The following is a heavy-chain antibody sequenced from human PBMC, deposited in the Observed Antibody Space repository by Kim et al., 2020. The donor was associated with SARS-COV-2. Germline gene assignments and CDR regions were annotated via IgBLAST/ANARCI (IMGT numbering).Heavy chain of an antibody. D-gene: IGHD5-12*01. CDR2: IIPIFGTA. CDR1: GGTFSSYA. V-gene: IGHV1-69*13. J-gene: IGHJ3*02. Sequence: SVKVSCKASGGTFSSYAISWVRQAPGQGLEWMGGIIPIFGTANYAQKFQGRVTITADESTSTAYMELSSLRSEDTAVYYCARVSPRTEGGYSGYGPADAFDIWCQGAMVTVSS. CDR3: ARVSPRTEGGYSGYGPADAFDI.